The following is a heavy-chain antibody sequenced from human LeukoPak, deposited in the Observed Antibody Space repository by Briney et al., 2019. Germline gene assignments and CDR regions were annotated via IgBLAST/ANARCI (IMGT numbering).Heavy chain of an antibody. CDR2: IFTTGST. J-gene: IGHJ6*03. V-gene: IGHV4-4*07. CDR1: GASVSVYY. D-gene: IGHD2-21*01. CDR3: VRASDSIFSYYYHMDL. Sequence: KPSETLSLTCNVSGASVSVYYWSWVRQPAGKGLEWIGRIFTTGSTDYHPSLKSRVTMTRDRSKNQLFLTLASVTAADTAVYYCVRASDSIFSYYYHMDLWGRGITVTVSS.